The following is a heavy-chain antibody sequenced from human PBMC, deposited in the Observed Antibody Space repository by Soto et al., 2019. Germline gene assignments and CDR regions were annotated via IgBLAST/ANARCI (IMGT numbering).Heavy chain of an antibody. CDR3: ARGTSHYNYVHVWY. V-gene: IGHV3-7*03. J-gene: IGHJ4*02. CDR1: GFTFSSYW. CDR2: IKQDGRET. D-gene: IGHD3-16*01. Sequence: EVQLVESGGGLVQHGGSLRLSCAASGFTFSSYWMSWVRQAPGKALECVANIKQDGRETYYVDSVKGRFTISRDNANSALYLQMDSLGAEDTAVYYCARGTSHYNYVHVWYWGQGTHVIVSS.